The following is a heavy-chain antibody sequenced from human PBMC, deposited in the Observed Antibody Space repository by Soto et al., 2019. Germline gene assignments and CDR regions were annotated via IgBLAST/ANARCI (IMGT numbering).Heavy chain of an antibody. CDR2: INPNSGGT. D-gene: IGHD5-12*01. V-gene: IGHV1-2*02. CDR1: GYTLIDYY. J-gene: IGHJ4*02. Sequence: QVRLVQSGAEVKKPGASVKVSCKASGYTLIDYYIQWVRQAPGQGLEWMGWINPNSGGTNYAQKFQGRVTMTRDTSISTAYMELSRLTSDDTAVYYCARGLEMATIMDYWGQGTLVTVSS. CDR3: ARGLEMATIMDY.